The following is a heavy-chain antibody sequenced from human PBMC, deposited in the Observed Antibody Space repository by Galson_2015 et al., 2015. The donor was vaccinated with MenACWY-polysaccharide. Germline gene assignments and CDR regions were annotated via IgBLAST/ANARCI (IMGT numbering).Heavy chain of an antibody. J-gene: IGHJ4*02. CDR3: ARGCSGGSCSSIPVDY. D-gene: IGHD2-15*01. CDR2: ISNSGNTI. V-gene: IGHV3-11*01. CDR1: GFTFSDYY. Sequence: SLRLSCAASGFTFSDYYMSWLRQAPGKGLEWVSYISNSGNTIYYADSVKGRFTISRDNAKNSLYLQMNSLRAEDTAVYYCARGCSGGSCSSIPVDYWGQGTLVSVSS.